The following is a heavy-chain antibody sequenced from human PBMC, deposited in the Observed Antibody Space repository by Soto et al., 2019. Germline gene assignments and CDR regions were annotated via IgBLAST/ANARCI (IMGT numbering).Heavy chain of an antibody. J-gene: IGHJ5*02. D-gene: IGHD6-19*01. CDR3: ARNLAGTFAPSGSNWFDP. Sequence: PGGSLRLSCAASGFTFSSYAMHWVRQAPGKGLEWVAVISYDGSNKYYADSVKGRFTISRDNSKNTLYLQMNSLRAEDTAVYYCARNLAGTFAPSGSNWFDPWGQGTLVTVSS. CDR2: ISYDGSNK. V-gene: IGHV3-30-3*01. CDR1: GFTFSSYA.